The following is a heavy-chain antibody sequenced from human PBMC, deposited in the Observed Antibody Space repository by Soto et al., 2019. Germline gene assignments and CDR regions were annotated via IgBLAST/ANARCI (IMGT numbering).Heavy chain of an antibody. Sequence: EGKLVESGGGLVQPGGSLRLSCAASGYTFSTYSMNWVRQAPGKGLEWVSYISSSGDTIYYADSVKGRFTVSRDNAKNSLFLQMNSLRTEDTAVYYCARGGSSGWFSNDLLDSWGQGTLVTVAS. D-gene: IGHD6-19*01. V-gene: IGHV3-48*01. CDR3: ARGGSSGWFSNDLLDS. J-gene: IGHJ4*02. CDR2: ISSSGDTI. CDR1: GYTFSTYS.